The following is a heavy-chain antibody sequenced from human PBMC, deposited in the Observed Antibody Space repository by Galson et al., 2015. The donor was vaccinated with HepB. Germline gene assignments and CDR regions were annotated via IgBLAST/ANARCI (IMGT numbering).Heavy chain of an antibody. D-gene: IGHD3-22*01. Sequence: SLRLSCAASGFTFSSYAMSWVRQAPGKGLEWVSAISGGGGTTYYADSVKGRFTISRDNSKNTLYLQMNSLRAEDTAVYYCAKWLGGSSGYYSLDYWGQGTLVTVSS. CDR1: GFTFSSYA. J-gene: IGHJ4*02. CDR2: ISGGGGTT. V-gene: IGHV3-23*01. CDR3: AKWLGGSSGYYSLDY.